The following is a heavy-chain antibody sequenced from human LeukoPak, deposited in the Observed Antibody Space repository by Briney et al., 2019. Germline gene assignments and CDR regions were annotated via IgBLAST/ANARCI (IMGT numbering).Heavy chain of an antibody. V-gene: IGHV5-10-1*01. CDR3: ARPAVAGQNWYFDL. CDR1: GYSFSSYW. Sequence: GESLKISCKGSGYSFSSYWISWVRQMPGKGLEWMGKIDPSDSYTAYSPSFQGHVTIPADRSVSTAYLQWSSLKASDTAMYYCARPAVAGQNWYFDLWGRGTLVTVSS. CDR2: IDPSDSYT. J-gene: IGHJ2*01. D-gene: IGHD6-19*01.